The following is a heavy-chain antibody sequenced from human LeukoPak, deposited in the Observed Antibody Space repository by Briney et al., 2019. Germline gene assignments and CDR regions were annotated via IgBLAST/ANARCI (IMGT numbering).Heavy chain of an antibody. CDR2: IYWNDDK. Sequence: SGPTLVKPTQTLTLTCTFSGFSLSTSGVGVGWIRQPPGKALEWLALIYWNDDKRYSPSLKSRLTITKDTSKNQVVLTMTNMDPVDTATYYCAHMLGYCSSTSCPPNWFGPWGQGTLVTVSS. D-gene: IGHD2-2*01. CDR3: AHMLGYCSSTSCPPNWFGP. V-gene: IGHV2-5*01. CDR1: GFSLSTSGVG. J-gene: IGHJ5*02.